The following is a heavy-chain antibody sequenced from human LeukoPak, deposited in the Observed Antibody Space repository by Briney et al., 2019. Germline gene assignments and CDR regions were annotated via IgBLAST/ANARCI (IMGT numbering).Heavy chain of an antibody. CDR1: GFTFSDHY. D-gene: IGHD6-13*01. J-gene: IGHJ4*02. CDR3: ARESIAAAGTFDY. V-gene: IGHV3-72*01. CDR2: TKNKANSYTT. Sequence: GGSLRLSCAASGFTFSDHYMDWFRQAPGKGLEWVGRTKNKANSYTTEYAASVKGRFTTSRDDSKNSLYLQMNSLKTEDTAVYYCARESIAAAGTFDYWGQGTLVTVSS.